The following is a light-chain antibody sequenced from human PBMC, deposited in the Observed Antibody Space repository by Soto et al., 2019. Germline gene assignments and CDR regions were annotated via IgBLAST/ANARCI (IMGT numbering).Light chain of an antibody. CDR1: QGISNY. CDR3: QKYNSAPYT. Sequence: DIQMTQSPSSLSASVGYRVTITCRASQGISNYLAWYQQKPGKVPKLLIYAASTLQSGVPSRFIGSGSETDFTLTISSLQPEDVATSYCQKYNSAPYTFGQGTKLEIK. J-gene: IGKJ2*01. CDR2: AAS. V-gene: IGKV1-27*01.